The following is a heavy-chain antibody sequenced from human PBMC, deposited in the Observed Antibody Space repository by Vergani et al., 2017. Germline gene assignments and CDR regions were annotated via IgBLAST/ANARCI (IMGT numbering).Heavy chain of an antibody. J-gene: IGHJ3*02. D-gene: IGHD6-19*01. CDR3: ARDQYSSGRGAFDI. CDR1: GFTFSSYP. Sequence: AASGFTFSSYPMQWVRQAPGKGLEWVAVISYDVSNQYYADSVKGRFTISRDDSKNTLYLQMNSLRAEDTAVYYCARDQYSSGRGAFDIWGQGTMVTVSS. V-gene: IGHV3-30*04. CDR2: ISYDVSNQ.